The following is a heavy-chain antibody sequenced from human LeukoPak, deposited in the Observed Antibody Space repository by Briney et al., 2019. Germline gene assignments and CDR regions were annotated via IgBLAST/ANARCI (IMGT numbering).Heavy chain of an antibody. CDR2: IYGGGGT. Sequence: GGSLRLSCAAYGFTVSSNAMSWVRQAPGKGLEWVSVIYGGGGTFADSVRGRFTISRDNSKNTLYLQMNSLRAEDTAVYYCARGGSYLSAFDIWGQGTMVTVSS. V-gene: IGHV3-53*01. D-gene: IGHD1-26*01. CDR3: ARGGSYLSAFDI. J-gene: IGHJ3*02. CDR1: GFTVSSNA.